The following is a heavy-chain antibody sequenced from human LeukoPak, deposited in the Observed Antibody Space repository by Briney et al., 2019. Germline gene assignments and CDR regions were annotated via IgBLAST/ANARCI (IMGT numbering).Heavy chain of an antibody. CDR1: GFTFSSYG. J-gene: IGHJ4*02. CDR3: TRGFDVSDY. D-gene: IGHD3-16*01. CDR2: IRHDGSNK. Sequence: GGSLRLSCAASGFTFSSYGMHWVRQAPGKGLEWVAFIRHDGSNKYYADSVKGRFTISRDNSKNTLYLQMNSLRVEDSAMYYCTRGFDVSDYWGQGTVVTVSS. V-gene: IGHV3-30*02.